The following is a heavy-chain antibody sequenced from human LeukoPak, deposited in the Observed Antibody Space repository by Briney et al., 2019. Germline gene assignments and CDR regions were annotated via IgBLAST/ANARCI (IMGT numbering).Heavy chain of an antibody. CDR1: GGSFSGYY. Sequence: PSETLSLTCAVYGGSFSGYYWSWNRQPPGKGLEWIGEINHSGSTNYNPSLKSRVTISVDTSKNQFSLKLSSVTAADTAVYYCASSTTGDCSSTSCQAPNWFDPWGQGTLVTVSS. D-gene: IGHD2-2*01. V-gene: IGHV4-34*01. J-gene: IGHJ5*02. CDR3: ASSTTGDCSSTSCQAPNWFDP. CDR2: INHSGST.